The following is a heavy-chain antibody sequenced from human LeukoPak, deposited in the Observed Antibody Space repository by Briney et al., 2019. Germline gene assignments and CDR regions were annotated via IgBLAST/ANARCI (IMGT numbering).Heavy chain of an antibody. V-gene: IGHV4-59*08. CDR1: GGSISSYY. J-gene: IGHJ6*02. Sequence: SETLSLTCTVSGGSISSYYWSWIRQPPGKGLEWIGYIYYSGSTNYNPSLKSRVTISVDTSKNQFSLKLSSVTAADTAVYYCAGAAGQRYAYNCGMDVGAQETTVTVSS. CDR2: IYYSGST. CDR3: AGAAGQRYAYNCGMDV. D-gene: IGHD6-13*01.